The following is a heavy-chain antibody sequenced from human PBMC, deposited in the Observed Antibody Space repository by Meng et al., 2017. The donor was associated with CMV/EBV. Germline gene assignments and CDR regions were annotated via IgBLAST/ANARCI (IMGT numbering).Heavy chain of an antibody. CDR3: ARWDIVTTFRKDYYYYGMDV. D-gene: IGHD5-12*01. CDR2: IYSGGST. CDR1: GFTISSNY. V-gene: IGHV3-53*01. J-gene: IGHJ6*02. Sequence: GGSLRLSCAASGFTISSNYMTWVRQAPGKGLEWVSLIYSGGSTYYADSVKGRFTISRDNSKNTLFLQMNSLRAEGTAVYYCARWDIVTTFRKDYYYYGMDVWGQGTTVTVSS.